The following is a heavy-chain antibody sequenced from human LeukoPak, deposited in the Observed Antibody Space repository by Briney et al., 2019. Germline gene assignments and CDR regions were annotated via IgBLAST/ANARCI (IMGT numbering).Heavy chain of an antibody. J-gene: IGHJ4*02. CDR2: ISKDGSNK. D-gene: IGHD6-13*01. CDR1: GFTFSSYA. V-gene: IGHV3-30*03. CDR3: ARQQLAGYLDY. Sequence: PGGPLRLSCAASGFTFSSYAMSWVRQAPGKGLEGVAVISKDGSNKYYADSVTGRFTISRDNFKNAVYLQMDSLRAEDTAVYYCARQQLAGYLDYWGQGTLVTVSS.